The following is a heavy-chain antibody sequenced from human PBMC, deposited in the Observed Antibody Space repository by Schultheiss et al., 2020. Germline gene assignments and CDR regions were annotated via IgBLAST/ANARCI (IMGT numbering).Heavy chain of an antibody. CDR1: GDSVSSNNVG. D-gene: IGHD6-6*01. J-gene: IGHJ6*02. CDR2: TYYRSKWFN. CDR3: ARDLAARGDYYYGMDV. Sequence: SQTLSLTCAISGDSVSSNNVGWHWIRQSPSRGLEWLGRTYYRSKWFNDYAVSVKSRITINPDTSKNQFSLQLNSVTPEDTAVYYCARDLAARGDYYYGMDVWGQGTTVTVSS. V-gene: IGHV6-1*01.